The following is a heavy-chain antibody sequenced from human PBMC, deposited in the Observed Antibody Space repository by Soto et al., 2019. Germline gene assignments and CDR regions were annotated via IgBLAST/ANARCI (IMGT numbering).Heavy chain of an antibody. CDR1: GFTFSSYS. D-gene: IGHD2-21*01. CDR3: AREGEGGGYYGMDV. CDR2: ISSSSSYI. V-gene: IGHV3-21*01. Sequence: EVQLVESGGGLVKPGGSLRLSCAASGFTFSSYSMNWVRQAPGKGLEWVSSISSSSSYIYYADSVKGRFTISRDNAKNCLYLQRNSLRAEDTAVYYCAREGEGGGYYGMDVWGQGTTVTVSS. J-gene: IGHJ6*02.